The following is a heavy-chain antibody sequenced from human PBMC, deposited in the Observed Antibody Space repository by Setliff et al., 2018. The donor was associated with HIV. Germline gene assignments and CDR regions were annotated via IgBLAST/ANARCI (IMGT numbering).Heavy chain of an antibody. CDR1: GGSINNDIYF. CDR2: IYYSGST. V-gene: IGHV4-31*02. Sequence: SETLSLTCSVSGGSINNDIYFWSWIRQHPGKGLERIGYIYYSGSTYYNPSLKSRITISVDTSKNQFSLRLSSVTAADTAVYYCARSGSSSPYYVDYWGQGTLVTV. D-gene: IGHD6-6*01. CDR3: ARSGSSSPYYVDY. J-gene: IGHJ4*02.